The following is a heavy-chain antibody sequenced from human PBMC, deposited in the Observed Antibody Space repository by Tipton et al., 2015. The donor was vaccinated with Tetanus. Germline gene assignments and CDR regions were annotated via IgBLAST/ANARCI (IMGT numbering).Heavy chain of an antibody. Sequence: TLSLTCTVSGGSISSYYWSWIRQPPGKGLEWIGYIYYSGSTNYNPSLKSQVTISVDTSKNQFSLKLSSVTAADTAVYYCARGRGYSGYDFTRINWFDPWGQGTLVTVSS. V-gene: IGHV4-59*01. CDR2: IYYSGST. D-gene: IGHD5-12*01. J-gene: IGHJ5*02. CDR3: ARGRGYSGYDFTRINWFDP. CDR1: GGSISSYY.